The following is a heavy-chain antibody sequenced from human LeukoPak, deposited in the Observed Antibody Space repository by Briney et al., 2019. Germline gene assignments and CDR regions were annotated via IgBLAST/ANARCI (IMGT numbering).Heavy chain of an antibody. CDR3: ASRPYSSGWFSGGDAEY. Sequence: PGGSLRLSCAASGFTFSSHWMHWVRQAPGKGLVWVSRINSDGSSTSYADSVKGRFTISRDNAKNTLYLQMNSLRVEDTAVYYCASRPYSSGWFSGGDAEYWGQGTLVTVSS. D-gene: IGHD6-19*01. CDR2: INSDGSST. J-gene: IGHJ4*02. CDR1: GFTFSSHW. V-gene: IGHV3-74*01.